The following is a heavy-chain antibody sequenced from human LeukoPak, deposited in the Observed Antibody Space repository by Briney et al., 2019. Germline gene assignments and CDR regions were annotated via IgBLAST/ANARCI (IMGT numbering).Heavy chain of an antibody. J-gene: IGHJ4*02. CDR1: GGSISSGGYY. V-gene: IGHV4-31*03. CDR2: IYYSGST. D-gene: IGHD4-17*01. Sequence: SQTLSLTCTVSGGSISSGGYYWSWIRQHPGKGLEWIGYIYYSGSTYYNPSLKSRVTISVDTSKNQFSLKLSSVTAADTAVYYCTPQGDDYGDYDLAHWGQGTLVTVSS. CDR3: TPQGDDYGDYDLAH.